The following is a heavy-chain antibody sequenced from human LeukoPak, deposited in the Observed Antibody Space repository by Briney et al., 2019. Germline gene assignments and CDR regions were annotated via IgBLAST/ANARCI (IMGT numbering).Heavy chain of an antibody. Sequence: GGSLTLSCALSGLTFSDYWMIWVRQSPGNGLEWVANKKEEGSIQYHVDSVKGRFTISRDNAKNSLYLQMNSLRVEDTGVYYCARGGRSSGWGQGTLVTVSS. V-gene: IGHV3-7*03. J-gene: IGHJ4*02. CDR3: ARGGRSSG. CDR2: KKEEGSIQ. CDR1: GLTFSDYW. D-gene: IGHD6-19*01.